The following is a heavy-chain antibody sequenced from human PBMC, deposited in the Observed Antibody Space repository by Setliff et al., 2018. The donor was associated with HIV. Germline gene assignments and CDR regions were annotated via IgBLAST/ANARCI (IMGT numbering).Heavy chain of an antibody. CDR2: TYYTGST. Sequence: PSETLSLTCTVSGGSISSPYWSWIRQPPGKGLEWIGYTYYTGSTTYNPSLKSRVTMSGDTSKNKVSLKLRSVSAADTAVYYCARGLVVPASTSYYMDVWGKGTTVTVPS. CDR1: GGSISSPY. V-gene: IGHV4-59*11. D-gene: IGHD2-2*01. CDR3: ARGLVVPASTSYYMDV. J-gene: IGHJ6*03.